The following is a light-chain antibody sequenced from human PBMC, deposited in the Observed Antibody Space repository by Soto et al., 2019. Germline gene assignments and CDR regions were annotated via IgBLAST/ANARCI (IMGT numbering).Light chain of an antibody. Sequence: EIVMTQSPATLSVSPGERATLSCRASQSVGRNLAWYQQKPGQAPRLLISGASTRATDIPARFSGSGSGTEFTLTISSLEPEDFAVYYCQQSSNWPLTFGPGTKVDIK. V-gene: IGKV3-15*01. CDR2: GAS. CDR3: QQSSNWPLT. J-gene: IGKJ3*01. CDR1: QSVGRN.